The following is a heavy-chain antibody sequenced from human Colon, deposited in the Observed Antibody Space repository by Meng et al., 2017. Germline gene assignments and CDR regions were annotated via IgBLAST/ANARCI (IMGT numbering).Heavy chain of an antibody. J-gene: IGHJ4*02. Sequence: SETLSLTCTVSGYSISSDSYWGWIRQAPGTGLEWMGNIYHDGSTYYNPSLKSRVTISQETSKNQFFLKLCSVTAADTAVYYCAREFARDCSGGNCYDFFWGQGTLVTVSS. V-gene: IGHV4-38-2*02. D-gene: IGHD2-15*01. CDR2: IYHDGST. CDR1: GYSISSDSY. CDR3: AREFARDCSGGNCYDFF.